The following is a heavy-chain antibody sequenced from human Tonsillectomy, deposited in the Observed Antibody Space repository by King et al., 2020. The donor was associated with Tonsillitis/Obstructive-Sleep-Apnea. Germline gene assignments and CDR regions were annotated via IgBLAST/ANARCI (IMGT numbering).Heavy chain of an antibody. J-gene: IGHJ4*02. V-gene: IGHV3-66*01. D-gene: IGHD6-19*01. CDR1: GFTVSNNY. Sequence: VQLVESGGGLVQPGGSLRLSCAASGFTVSNNYMNWVRQAPGKGLEWVSVIYSGGSTYYTDSVKDRFTISRDNSKNTLYLQMNTQRAEDTALYYCARGYRYSTGWYNFDYWGQGTLVTVSS. CDR3: ARGYRYSTGWYNFDY. CDR2: IYSGGST.